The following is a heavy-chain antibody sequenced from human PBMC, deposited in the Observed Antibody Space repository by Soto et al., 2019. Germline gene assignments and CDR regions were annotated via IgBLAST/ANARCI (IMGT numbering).Heavy chain of an antibody. D-gene: IGHD6-19*01. Sequence: SETLSLTCAVYGGSFSGYYWSWIRQPPGKGLEWIGEINHSGSTNYNPSLKSRVTMSIDTSKTQFSLNLNSVTAADTAVYYCARSFSDWYYFDYWGPGTLVTVSS. CDR3: ARSFSDWYYFDY. J-gene: IGHJ4*02. CDR2: INHSGST. V-gene: IGHV4-34*01. CDR1: GGSFSGYY.